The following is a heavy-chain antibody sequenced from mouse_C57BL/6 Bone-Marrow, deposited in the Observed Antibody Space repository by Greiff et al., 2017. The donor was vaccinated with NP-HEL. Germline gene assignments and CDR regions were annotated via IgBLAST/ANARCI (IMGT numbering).Heavy chain of an antibody. D-gene: IGHD1-1*01. V-gene: IGHV1-52*01. CDR3: ARNYGWYFDV. CDR1: GYTFTSYW. CDR2: IDPSDSET. J-gene: IGHJ1*03. Sequence: QVQLQQPGAELVRPGSSVKLSCTASGYTFTSYWMHWVKQRPIQGLEWIGNIDPSDSETHYTQKFKDKATLTVDKSSSTAYMQRSSLTSEDSAVYYCARNYGWYFDVWGTGTTVTVSS.